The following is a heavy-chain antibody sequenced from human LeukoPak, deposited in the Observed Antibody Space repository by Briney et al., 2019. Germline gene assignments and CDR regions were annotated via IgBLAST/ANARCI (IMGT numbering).Heavy chain of an antibody. Sequence: PGGSLRLSCAASGFAFSSYSMNWVRQAPGKGLEWVSSISSSSSYIYYADSVKGRFTISRDNAKNSLYLQMNSLRAEDTAVYYCAREPKSVGAFDIWGQGTMVTVSS. CDR3: AREPKSVGAFDI. J-gene: IGHJ3*02. CDR1: GFAFSSYS. V-gene: IGHV3-21*01. CDR2: ISSSSSYI.